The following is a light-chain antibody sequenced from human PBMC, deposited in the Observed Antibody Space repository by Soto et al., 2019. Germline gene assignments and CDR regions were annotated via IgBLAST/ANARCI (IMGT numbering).Light chain of an antibody. V-gene: IGKV1-5*01. Sequence: DIQLTQSPSTLSASVGDRVTIACRASQSISKWLAWYQQKPGKAPKVLIWDAPSLHSGVPSRFSGSGSGTEFTLTISSLQPDDFATYYCQQYNGYSTWTFGQGTKVEVK. J-gene: IGKJ1*01. CDR1: QSISKW. CDR2: DAP. CDR3: QQYNGYSTWT.